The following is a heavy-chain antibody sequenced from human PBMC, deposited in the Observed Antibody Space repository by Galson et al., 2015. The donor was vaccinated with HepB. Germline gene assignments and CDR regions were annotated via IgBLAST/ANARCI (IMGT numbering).Heavy chain of an antibody. CDR2: IKSKTDGGTT. J-gene: IGHJ6*03. Sequence: SLRLSCAASGFTFSNAWMSWVRQAPGKGLEWVGRIKSKTDGGTTDYAAPVKGRFTISRDDSKNTLYLQMNSLKTEDTAVYYCTTVRVYSSSWYYYYYYMDVWGKGTTVTVSS. CDR3: TTVRVYSSSWYYYYYYMDV. D-gene: IGHD6-13*01. V-gene: IGHV3-15*01. CDR1: GFTFSNAW.